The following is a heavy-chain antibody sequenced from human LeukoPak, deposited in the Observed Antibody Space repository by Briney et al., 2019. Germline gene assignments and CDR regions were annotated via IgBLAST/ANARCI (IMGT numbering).Heavy chain of an antibody. J-gene: IGHJ5*02. CDR1: GYTFTGYY. V-gene: IGHV1-46*01. Sequence: ASVKVSCKASGYTFTGYYMHWVRQAPGQGLEWVGLINPTGTTTLYAQKFQGRITLTRDMSATTDYMELSSLTSEDTAVYYCARDNSVGGIAWWFDPWGQGTLVTVSS. CDR2: INPTGTTT. CDR3: ARDNSVGGIAWWFDP. D-gene: IGHD1-26*01.